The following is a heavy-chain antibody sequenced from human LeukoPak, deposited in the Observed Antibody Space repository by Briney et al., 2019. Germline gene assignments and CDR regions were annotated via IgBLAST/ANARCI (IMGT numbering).Heavy chain of an antibody. CDR2: ISSDGSDK. D-gene: IGHD3-22*01. CDR1: GFTFSRFP. V-gene: IGHV3-30-3*01. Sequence: GGSLRLSCAASGFTFSRFPMHWVRQAPGKGLDWVALISSDGSDKKYADSVKGRFTMSRDNSKNTLYLQLHSLRLEDTAVYYCAKDLPIRHYYDSSGYFFDYWGQGTLVTVSS. CDR3: AKDLPIRHYYDSSGYFFDY. J-gene: IGHJ4*02.